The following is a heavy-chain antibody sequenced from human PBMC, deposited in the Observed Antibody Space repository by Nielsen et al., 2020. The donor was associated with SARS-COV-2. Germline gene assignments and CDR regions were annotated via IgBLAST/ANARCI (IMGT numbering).Heavy chain of an antibody. CDR3: ARMHHLGIAVAGTGGWPDFDY. V-gene: IGHV2-70*01. CDR1: GFSLSTSGMC. CDR2: IDWDDDK. D-gene: IGHD6-19*01. Sequence: SGPTLVQPTPTLTLTCTFSGFSLSTSGMCVSWIRQPPGKALEWLALIDWDDDKYYSTSLKTRLTISKDTSKNQVVLTMTNMDPVDTATYYCARMHHLGIAVAGTGGWPDFDYWGQGTLVTVSS. J-gene: IGHJ4*02.